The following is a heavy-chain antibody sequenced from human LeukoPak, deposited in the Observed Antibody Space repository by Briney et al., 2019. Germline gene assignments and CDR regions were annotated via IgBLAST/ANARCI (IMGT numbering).Heavy chain of an antibody. V-gene: IGHV1-69*04. D-gene: IGHD3-22*01. CDR1: GYSCSRYG. CDR3: ARAGYYYDSSGYYGGYYFDY. Sequence: SVKVSCKASGYSCSRYGISWVRQAPGQGLEWMGRIIPILGIANYAQKFQGRVTITADKSTSTAYMELSSLRSEDTAVYYCARAGYYYDSSGYYGGYYFDYWGQGTLVTVSP. CDR2: IIPILGIA. J-gene: IGHJ4*02.